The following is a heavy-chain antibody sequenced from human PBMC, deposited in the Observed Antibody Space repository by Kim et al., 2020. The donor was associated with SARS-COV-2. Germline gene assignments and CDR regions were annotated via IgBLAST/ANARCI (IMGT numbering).Heavy chain of an antibody. D-gene: IGHD2-15*01. V-gene: IGHV5-51*01. J-gene: IGHJ4*02. CDR2: YPGDSDT. CDR3: ARIGDY. Sequence: YPGDSDTRYSPSFQGQVTISPDKSISTAYLQCSSLKASDTAMYYCARIGDYWGQGTLVTVSS.